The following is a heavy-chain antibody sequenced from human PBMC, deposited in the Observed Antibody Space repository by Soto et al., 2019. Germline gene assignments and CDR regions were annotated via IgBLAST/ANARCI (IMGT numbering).Heavy chain of an antibody. J-gene: IGHJ3*01. Sequence: PGGSLRLSCEASGFTFSRVSMNWVRQVPGKGLECVSSISSGSSDTWYADSVKGRFIISRDNAQNSLFLQMNTLRPEDTAVYFCGRDYYDTSGYPNTFDLWGQGTMVTVSS. CDR3: GRDYYDTSGYPNTFDL. CDR2: ISSGSSDT. D-gene: IGHD3-22*01. CDR1: GFTFSRVS. V-gene: IGHV3-21*01.